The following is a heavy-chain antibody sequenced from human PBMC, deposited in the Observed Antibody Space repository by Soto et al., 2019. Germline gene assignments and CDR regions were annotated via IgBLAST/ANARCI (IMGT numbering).Heavy chain of an antibody. V-gene: IGHV4-34*01. D-gene: IGHD3-22*01. CDR3: ARDYYDSSGRPTIDY. J-gene: IGHJ4*02. CDR1: GGSFSGYY. CDR2: INHSGST. Sequence: QVQLHQWGAGLLKPSETLSLTCAVYGGSFSGYYWSWIRQPPGKGLEWIGEINHSGSTNYNPSLKSRVTISVDTSKNQFSLKLSSVTAADTAVYYCARDYYDSSGRPTIDYWGQGTLVTVSS.